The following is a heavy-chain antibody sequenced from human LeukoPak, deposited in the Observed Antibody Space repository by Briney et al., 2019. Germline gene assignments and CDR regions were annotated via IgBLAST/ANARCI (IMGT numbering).Heavy chain of an antibody. D-gene: IGHD3-3*01. CDR2: IFYSGST. J-gene: IGHJ6*02. V-gene: IGHV4-39*07. CDR3: ARDSRYDFWSGNYYYYGMDV. Sequence: PSETLSLTCTVSGGSIRSSYYYWGWIRQPPGKGLEWIGSIFYSGSTCYNPSLKSRVTISVDKSKNQFSLKLSSVTAADTAVYYCARDSRYDFWSGNYYYYGMDVWGQGTTVTVSS. CDR1: GGSIRSSYYY.